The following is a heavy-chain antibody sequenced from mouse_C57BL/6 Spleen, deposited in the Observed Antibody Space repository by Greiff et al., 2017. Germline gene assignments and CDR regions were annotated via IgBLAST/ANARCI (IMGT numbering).Heavy chain of an antibody. CDR1: GYTFTSYW. Sequence: QVQLQQPGAELVRPGSSVKLSCKASGYTFTSYWMHWVKQRPIQGLEWIGNIDPSDSETHYNQKFKDKATLTVDKSSSTAYMQLSSLTSEDSAVYYCARSGSSGYFDYWGQGTTLTVSS. V-gene: IGHV1-52*01. CDR2: IDPSDSET. CDR3: ARSGSSGYFDY. J-gene: IGHJ2*01. D-gene: IGHD3-2*02.